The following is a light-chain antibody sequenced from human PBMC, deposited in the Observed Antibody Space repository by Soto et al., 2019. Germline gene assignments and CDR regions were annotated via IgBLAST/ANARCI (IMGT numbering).Light chain of an antibody. CDR3: QQYNSYLIT. Sequence: AIRMTQSPSSFSASTGDRVTITCRASQGISSYLAWYQQKPGKAPKLLIYAASTLQSGVPSRFSGSGSGTEFTLTISSLQPDDFATYYCQQYNSYLITFGQGTRLEIK. CDR2: AAS. J-gene: IGKJ5*01. V-gene: IGKV1-8*01. CDR1: QGISSY.